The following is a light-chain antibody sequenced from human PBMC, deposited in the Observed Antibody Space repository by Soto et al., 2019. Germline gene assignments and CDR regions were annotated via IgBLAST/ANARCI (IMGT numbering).Light chain of an antibody. V-gene: IGKV3-15*01. CDR3: QQYSNWPLLS. CDR2: GAS. Sequence: GLSISLATLSVSPRAGATLSCRASQSVGSNLAWYQQKPGQTPRVLIYGASTRAIGIPARLSGSGFGTEFTLTISSLQSEDFVVYYCQQYSNWPLLSFGGGTKVDI. CDR1: QSVGSN. J-gene: IGKJ4*01.